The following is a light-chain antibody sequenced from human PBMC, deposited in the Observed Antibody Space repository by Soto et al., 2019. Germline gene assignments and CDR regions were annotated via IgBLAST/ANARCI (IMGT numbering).Light chain of an antibody. Sequence: EIVLTQSPGTLSVSPGERATLSCRASQSVSSSYLAWYQQKPGQAPRLLIYGASSRATGIPDRFSGSGSGTDFTLTIRRLEPEDFAVYYCQQYGSSPLITFGPGNKVDIK. CDR1: QSVSSSY. V-gene: IGKV3-20*01. J-gene: IGKJ3*01. CDR2: GAS. CDR3: QQYGSSPLIT.